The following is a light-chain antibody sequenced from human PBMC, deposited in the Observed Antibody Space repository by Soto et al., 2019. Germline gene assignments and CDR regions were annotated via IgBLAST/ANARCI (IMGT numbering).Light chain of an antibody. V-gene: IGKV3-11*01. CDR2: DAI. Sequence: EIVLTQSPVTLSLSPGERATLSCRASQSVSNYLAWYQHKPGQAPRLLIYDAIKRATGVPARFSGSGSGTDFTLTISSLEPEDFALYYCQERSRWPPVTFGGGTKVEIK. CDR3: QERSRWPPVT. CDR1: QSVSNY. J-gene: IGKJ4*01.